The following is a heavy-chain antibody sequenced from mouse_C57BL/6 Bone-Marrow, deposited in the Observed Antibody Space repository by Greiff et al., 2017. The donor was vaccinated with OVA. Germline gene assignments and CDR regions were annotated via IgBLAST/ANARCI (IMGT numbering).Heavy chain of an antibody. CDR1: GYTFTSYG. CDR2: IYPRSGNT. V-gene: IGHV1-81*01. D-gene: IGHD2-12*01. CDR3: VRLRRRAY. J-gene: IGHJ3*01. Sequence: QVHVKQSGAELARPGASVKLSCKASGYTFTSYGISWVKQRTGQGLEWIGEIYPRSGNTYYNEKFKGKATLTADKSSSTAYMELRSLTSEDAAVYFCVRLRRRAYWGQGTLVTVSA.